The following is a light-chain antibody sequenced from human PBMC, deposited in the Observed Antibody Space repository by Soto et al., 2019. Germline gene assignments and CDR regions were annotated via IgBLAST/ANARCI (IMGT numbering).Light chain of an antibody. V-gene: IGKV1-5*03. J-gene: IGKJ2*01. CDR3: QKYNGPMYT. CDR2: KAS. CDR1: QSISSW. Sequence: DIQMTQSPSTLSASVGDRVTITCRASQSISSWLAWYQQKPGKAPKLLIYKASSLESGLPSRFRGRESGTASTVTLSSLQPDDVATCYCQKYNGPMYTFGQGTQLEIK.